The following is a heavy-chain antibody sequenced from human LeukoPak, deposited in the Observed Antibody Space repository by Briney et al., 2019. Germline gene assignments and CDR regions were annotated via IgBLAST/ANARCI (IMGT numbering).Heavy chain of an antibody. CDR2: IIPIFGIA. V-gene: IGHV1-69*04. CDR3: ARDNPDYSPWDYYYYGMDV. J-gene: IGHJ6*02. D-gene: IGHD2-15*01. CDR1: GGTFSSDA. Sequence: SVKVSCKASGGTFSSDAISWVRQAPGQGLEWMGRIIPIFGIANYAQKFQGRVTITADKSTSTAYMELSSLRSEDTAVYYCARDNPDYSPWDYYYYGMDVWGQGTTVTVSS.